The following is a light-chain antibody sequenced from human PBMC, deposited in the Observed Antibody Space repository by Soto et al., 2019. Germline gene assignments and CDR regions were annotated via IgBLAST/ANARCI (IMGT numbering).Light chain of an antibody. J-gene: IGKJ4*01. V-gene: IGKV1-33*01. CDR2: DAS. Sequence: DLQMTQSPSSLSASVGDRVTIACQSSHDVSRNLNWFQQKPGEAPKLLIDDASNLERGVPSRFSASGSGTDFTFTISSLQPEDVATYYCQQYNSMLSFGGGTEIELK. CDR3: QQYNSMLS. CDR1: HDVSRN.